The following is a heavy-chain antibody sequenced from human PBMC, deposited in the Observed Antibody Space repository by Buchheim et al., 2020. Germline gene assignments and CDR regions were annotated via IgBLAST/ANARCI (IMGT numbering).Heavy chain of an antibody. CDR3: ARVDYYDSSGYYYPYWYFDL. CDR2: INHSGST. V-gene: IGHV4-34*01. CDR1: GGSFSGYY. D-gene: IGHD3-22*01. J-gene: IGHJ2*01. Sequence: QVQLQQWGAGLLKPSETLSLTCAVYGGSFSGYYWSWIRQPPGKGLEWIGEINHSGSTNYNPSLKSRVTISVDTSKNQFSLKLSSVTAADTAVYYCARVDYYDSSGYYYPYWYFDLWGRGTL.